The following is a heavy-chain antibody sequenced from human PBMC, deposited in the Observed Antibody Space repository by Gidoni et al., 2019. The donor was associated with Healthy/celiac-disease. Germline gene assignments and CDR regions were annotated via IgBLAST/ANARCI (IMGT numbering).Heavy chain of an antibody. V-gene: IGHV3-23*01. CDR3: AKDLRIYGDPDY. Sequence: EVPLLEPGGCLVQPWVSLRLSCAASGFTFSSYAMSWVRPAPGKVLEWVLAISGSGGSTYYADSVKGRFTISRDNAKNTLYLQMNSLRAEDTDVYYCAKDLRIYGDPDYWGQGTLVTVSS. CDR1: GFTFSSYA. D-gene: IGHD4-17*01. CDR2: ISGSGGST. J-gene: IGHJ4*02.